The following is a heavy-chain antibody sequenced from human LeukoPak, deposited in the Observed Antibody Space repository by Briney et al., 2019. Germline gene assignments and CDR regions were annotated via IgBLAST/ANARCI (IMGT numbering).Heavy chain of an antibody. V-gene: IGHV1-2*02. CDR1: GYTFTGYY. CDR3: ARELTMARGVNNWFDP. D-gene: IGHD3-10*01. CDR2: INPNSGGT. Sequence: GASVKVSCKASGYTFTGYYMHWVRQAPGQGLEWMGWINPNSGGTNYAQKFQGRVTMTRDTSISTAYMELSRLRSDDTAVYYCARELTMARGVNNWFDPWGQGTLVTVSS. J-gene: IGHJ5*02.